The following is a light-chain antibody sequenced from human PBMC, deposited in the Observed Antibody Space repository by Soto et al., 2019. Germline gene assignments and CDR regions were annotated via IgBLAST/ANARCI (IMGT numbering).Light chain of an antibody. V-gene: IGKV1-9*01. CDR3: QQLNSYPIT. CDR1: QDISNY. J-gene: IGKJ5*01. CDR2: AVS. Sequence: DVQMTQSPSYLSASVGDTITITCQATQDISNYLNWYQQKPGEAPKLLIYAVSILQSGVPPRFSGGGSGTDFTLTISSLQPEDFATYYCQQLNSYPITFGQGTRLEIK.